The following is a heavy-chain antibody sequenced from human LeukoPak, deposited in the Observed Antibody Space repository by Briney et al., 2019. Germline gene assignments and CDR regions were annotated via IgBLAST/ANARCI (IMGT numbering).Heavy chain of an antibody. CDR3: ARGRAAIGAFDI. V-gene: IGHV4-34*01. D-gene: IGHD2-2*01. CDR1: GGSFSGYY. CDR2: INHSGST. Sequence: PSETLSLTCAVYGGSFSGYYWSWIRQPPGKGLEWIGEINHSGSTNYNPSLKSRVTISVDTSKNQFSLKLSSVTAADTAVYYCARGRAAIGAFDIRGQGTMVTVSS. J-gene: IGHJ3*02.